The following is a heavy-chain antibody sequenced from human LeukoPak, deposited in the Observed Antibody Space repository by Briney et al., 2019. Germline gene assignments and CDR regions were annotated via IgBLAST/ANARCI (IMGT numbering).Heavy chain of an antibody. CDR3: ARDSLSPWYYYGMDV. CDR2: INSDGRST. CDR1: GFTFSSYY. V-gene: IGHV3-74*01. Sequence: GGSLRLSCAVSGFTFSSYYMHWVRQAPGKGLVWVSRINSDGRSTSYADSVKGRFTISRDNAKNTLYLQMNSLRAEDTAVYYCARDSLSPWYYYGMDVWGQGTTVTVSS. J-gene: IGHJ6*02.